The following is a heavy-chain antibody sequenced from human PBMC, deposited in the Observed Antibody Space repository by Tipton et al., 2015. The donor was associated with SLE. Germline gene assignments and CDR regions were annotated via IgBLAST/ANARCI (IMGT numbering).Heavy chain of an antibody. J-gene: IGHJ3*01. CDR2: IFYSGST. V-gene: IGHV4-59*08. CDR3: ARSRDKATDSFDV. Sequence: TLSLTCTVSGGSISNYYWNWIRQPPGKGLEWIGYIFYSGSTNYNPSLKSRVTISLDTSKNQFSLRLSSVTAADTAVYYCARSRDKATDSFDVWGLGTMVTVSS. D-gene: IGHD5-24*01. CDR1: GGSISNYY.